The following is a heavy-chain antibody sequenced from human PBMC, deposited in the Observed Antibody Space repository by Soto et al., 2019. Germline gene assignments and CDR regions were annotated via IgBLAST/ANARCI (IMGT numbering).Heavy chain of an antibody. V-gene: IGHV1-18*04. CDR2: ISAYNGNT. D-gene: IGHD3-3*01. J-gene: IGHJ6*02. Sequence: GASVKVCCKASGYTFTSYGISWVRQAPGQGLEWMGWISAYNGNTNYAQKPQGRVTMTTDTSTSTAYMELRSLRSDDTAVYYCARVQAPYYDFWSGYYRGVIYYYYGMDVWGQGTTVTVSS. CDR3: ARVQAPYYDFWSGYYRGVIYYYYGMDV. CDR1: GYTFTSYG.